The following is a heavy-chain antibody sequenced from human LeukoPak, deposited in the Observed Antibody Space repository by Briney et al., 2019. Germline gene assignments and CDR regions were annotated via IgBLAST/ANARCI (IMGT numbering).Heavy chain of an antibody. CDR1: GFTFSSYA. D-gene: IGHD2-15*01. V-gene: IGHV3-23*01. Sequence: GGSLRLSCAASGFTFSSYAMSWVRQAPGKGLEWVSAISGSGGSTYYADSVKGRFTISRDNSKNTLYLQMNSLRAEDTAVYYCAKITRGYCSGGSCYLWFDPWGQGTLVIVSS. CDR3: AKITRGYCSGGSCYLWFDP. J-gene: IGHJ5*02. CDR2: ISGSGGST.